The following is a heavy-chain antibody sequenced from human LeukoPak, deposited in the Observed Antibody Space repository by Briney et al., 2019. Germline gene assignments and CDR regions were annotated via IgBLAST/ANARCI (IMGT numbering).Heavy chain of an antibody. CDR2: IHYSGTT. CDR1: SGSVSSANYY. Sequence: SETLSLTCTVSSGSVSSANYYWSCIRQPPGKGLEWIGYIHYSGTTNYNPSLKSRVTISVDSSKNQFSLRLTSVTAADTAVYYCARRFYGGDSGGFDSWGQGTLVTVSS. CDR3: ARRFYGGDSGGFDS. V-gene: IGHV4-61*01. J-gene: IGHJ4*02. D-gene: IGHD4-23*01.